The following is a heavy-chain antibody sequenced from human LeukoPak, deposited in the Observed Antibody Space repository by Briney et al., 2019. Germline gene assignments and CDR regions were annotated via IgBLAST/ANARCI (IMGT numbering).Heavy chain of an antibody. V-gene: IGHV4-59*12. CDR3: ASLIRYHWYFDL. J-gene: IGHJ2*01. D-gene: IGHD3-9*01. CDR2: IYYSGST. Sequence: SETLSLTCTVSGGSISSYYWSWIRQPPGKGLEWIGHIYYSGSTNYNPSLKSRVTISVDTSKNQFSLKLSSVTAADTAVYYCASLIRYHWYFDLWGRGTLVTVSS. CDR1: GGSISSYY.